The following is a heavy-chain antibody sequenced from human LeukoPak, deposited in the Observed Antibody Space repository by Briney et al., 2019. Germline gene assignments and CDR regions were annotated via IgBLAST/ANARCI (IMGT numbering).Heavy chain of an antibody. D-gene: IGHD1-26*01. J-gene: IGHJ3*02. V-gene: IGHV4-34*01. Sequence: SETLSLTCAVYGGSFSGYYWSWIRQPPGKGLEWIGEINHSGSTNYNPSLKSRVTISVDTSKNQFSLKLSSLTAADTAVYYCARMGVGATADAFDIWGQGTMVTVSS. CDR3: ARMGVGATADAFDI. CDR2: INHSGST. CDR1: GGSFSGYY.